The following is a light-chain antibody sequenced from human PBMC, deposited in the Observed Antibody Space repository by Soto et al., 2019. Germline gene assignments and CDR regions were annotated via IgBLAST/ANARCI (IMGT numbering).Light chain of an antibody. J-gene: IGKJ2*01. CDR1: QSVSSSY. CDR2: GAS. Sequence: EIVLTQSPGTLSLSPGERATLSCRASQSVSSSYLAWYQQKPGQAPRLLIYGASSRATGIPDRFSGSGSGTDFTLTISRLEPEDFAVDYCQQYGSSQIMYTFGQGTKLEIK. CDR3: QQYGSSQIMYT. V-gene: IGKV3-20*01.